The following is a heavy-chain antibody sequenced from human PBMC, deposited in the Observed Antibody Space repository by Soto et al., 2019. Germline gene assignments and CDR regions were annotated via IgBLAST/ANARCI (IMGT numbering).Heavy chain of an antibody. CDR2: INHSGST. V-gene: IGHV4-34*01. J-gene: IGHJ4*02. Sequence: ASETLSLTCAVYGGSFSGYYWSWIRQPPGKGLEWIGEINHSGSTNYNPSLKSRVTISVDTSKNQFSLKLSSVTAADTAVYYCARSGPNILTGYYFDYWGQGTLVTVSS. D-gene: IGHD3-9*01. CDR3: ARSGPNILTGYYFDY. CDR1: GGSFSGYY.